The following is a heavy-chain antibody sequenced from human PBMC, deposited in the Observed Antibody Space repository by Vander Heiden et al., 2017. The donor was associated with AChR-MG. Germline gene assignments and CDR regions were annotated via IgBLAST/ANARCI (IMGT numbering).Heavy chain of an antibody. Sequence: EVQLVESGGGLVKPGGSLRLSCAAYGFTFSSYSMNWVRQAPGKGLEWVSFISSSCRYIYYADSVKGRFTISRDNAKNSLYLQMNSLRAEDTAVYYCARDLYGMDVWGQGTTVTVSS. CDR2: ISSSCRYI. CDR1: GFTFSSYS. J-gene: IGHJ6*02. CDR3: ARDLYGMDV. V-gene: IGHV3-21*01.